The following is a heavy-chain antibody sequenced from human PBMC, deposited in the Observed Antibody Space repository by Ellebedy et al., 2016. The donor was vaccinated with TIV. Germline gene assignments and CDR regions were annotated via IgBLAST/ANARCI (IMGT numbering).Heavy chain of an antibody. CDR1: GFTFGNYW. CDR2: IKQDGSEK. Sequence: GESLKIYCAGPGFTFGNYWMNWVRQAPGKGLEWVANIKQDGSEKFQADSVKGRFTISRDNAKNALYIQMNSLRADDTAVYYCALGVSLYTSNIWFDFDYWGPGTLVTVSS. CDR3: ALGVSLYTSNIWFDFDY. D-gene: IGHD6-13*01. J-gene: IGHJ4*02. V-gene: IGHV3-7*01.